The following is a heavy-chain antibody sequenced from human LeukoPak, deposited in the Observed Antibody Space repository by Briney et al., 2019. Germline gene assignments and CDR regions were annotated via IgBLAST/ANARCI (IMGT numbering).Heavy chain of an antibody. V-gene: IGHV4-59*01. CDR3: ARAFDI. Sequence: SETLSLACTVSGRSISSYYWSWIRQPPGKGLEWIGYIYYSGSTNYNPSLKSRVTISVDTSKNQFSLKLSSVTAADTAVYYCARAFDIWGQGTMVTVSS. CDR1: GRSISSYY. J-gene: IGHJ3*02. CDR2: IYYSGST.